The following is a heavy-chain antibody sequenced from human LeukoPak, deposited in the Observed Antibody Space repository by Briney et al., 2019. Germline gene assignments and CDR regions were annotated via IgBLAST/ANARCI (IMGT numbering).Heavy chain of an antibody. D-gene: IGHD5-18*01. J-gene: IGHJ3*02. Sequence: SETLSLTCTVSGGSISSSSYYWGWIRQPPGKGLEWIGSIYYSGSTYYNPSLKSRVTISVDTSKNQFSLKLSSVTAADTAVYYCARAWGAMATDDAFDIWGQGTMVTVSS. CDR1: GGSISSSSYY. CDR2: IYYSGST. CDR3: ARAWGAMATDDAFDI. V-gene: IGHV4-39*07.